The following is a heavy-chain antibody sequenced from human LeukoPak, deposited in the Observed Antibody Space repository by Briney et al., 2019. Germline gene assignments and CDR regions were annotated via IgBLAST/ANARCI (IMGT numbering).Heavy chain of an antibody. D-gene: IGHD5-18*01. J-gene: IGHJ4*02. CDR2: ISGSGGGT. V-gene: IGHV3-23*01. CDR3: AKDEGQLWLRGGDY. Sequence: GGSLRLSCAASGFTFSSYAMSWVRQAPGKGLEWVSAISGSGGGTYYADSVKGRFTISRDNSKNTLYLQMNSLRAEDTAVYYCAKDEGQLWLRGGDYWGQGTLVTVSS. CDR1: GFTFSSYA.